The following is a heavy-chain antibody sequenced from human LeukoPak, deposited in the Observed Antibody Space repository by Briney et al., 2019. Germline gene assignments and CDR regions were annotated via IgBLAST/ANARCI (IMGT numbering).Heavy chain of an antibody. CDR2: SDPEDGET. CDR1: GYTVTELS. D-gene: IGHD4-17*01. J-gene: IGHJ4*02. V-gene: IGHV1-24*01. Sequence: ASEKVSCKVSGYTVTELSMHRVRQAPGKWLEWMGGSDPEDGETIYAQKFQGRVTMTEDTSTDTAYMELSSLRSEDTAVYYCATVDQGTTVTTLDYWGQGTLVTVSS. CDR3: ATVDQGTTVTTLDY.